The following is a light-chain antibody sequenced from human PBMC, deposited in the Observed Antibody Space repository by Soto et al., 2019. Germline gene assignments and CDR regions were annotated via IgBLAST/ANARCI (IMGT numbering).Light chain of an antibody. CDR3: CSYAGSSTLV. CDR2: ECS. CDR1: SREVGSSKF. V-gene: IGLV2-23*01. J-gene: IGLJ2*01. Sequence: QSVLTQPASVSGSPGQSITISCTGTSREVGSSKFGSWYQQHPVKAPKLMIYECSKRPSGVSNRFSGSKSGDTASLTISGLQAEYEADYYCCSYAGSSTLVFGGGTKLTVL.